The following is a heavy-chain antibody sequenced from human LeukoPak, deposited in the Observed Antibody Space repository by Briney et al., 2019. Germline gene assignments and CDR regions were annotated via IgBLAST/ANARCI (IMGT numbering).Heavy chain of an antibody. CDR3: ARRSGIAVAGAFDY. D-gene: IGHD6-19*01. Sequence: GGTLRLSCAASGFTFSDYGMSWVRQAPGKGLEWVSTIGGRGGSTYYADSVKGRFTISRDNSKNTLYLQMNSLRAEDTAVYYCARRSGIAVAGAFDYWGQGTLVTVSS. CDR2: IGGRGGST. J-gene: IGHJ4*02. CDR1: GFTFSDYG. V-gene: IGHV3-23*01.